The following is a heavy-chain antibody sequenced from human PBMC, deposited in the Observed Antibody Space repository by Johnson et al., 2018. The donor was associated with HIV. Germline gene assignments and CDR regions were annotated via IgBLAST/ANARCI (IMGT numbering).Heavy chain of an antibody. CDR1: GFTFSSYG. J-gene: IGHJ3*02. Sequence: QVQLVESGGGVVQPGGSLRLSCAASGFTFSSYGMHWVRQAPGKGLEWVAFIRYDGSNKYYADSVKGRFTISRDNSKNTLYLQMNSLRAEDTAVYYCAKDRRSSSLDAFDIWGQGTMVTVSS. V-gene: IGHV3-30*02. CDR3: AKDRRSSSLDAFDI. CDR2: IRYDGSNK. D-gene: IGHD6-13*01.